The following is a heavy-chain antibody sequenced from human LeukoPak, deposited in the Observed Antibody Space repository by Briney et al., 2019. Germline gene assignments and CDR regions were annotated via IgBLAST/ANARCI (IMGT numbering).Heavy chain of an antibody. CDR1: GYTFSSYG. V-gene: IGHV1-18*01. D-gene: IGHD3-3*01. CDR2: ISAYNGNT. CDR3: ARGFWSGYYLGPQHVAFDI. Sequence: GASVKVSCKTSGYTFSSYGVSWVRQAPGQGLEWMGWISAYNGNTDYAQKFQGRITMTTDTSTSRADMELRSLRSDDTAVYYCARGFWSGYYLGPQHVAFDIWGQGTMVTVSS. J-gene: IGHJ3*02.